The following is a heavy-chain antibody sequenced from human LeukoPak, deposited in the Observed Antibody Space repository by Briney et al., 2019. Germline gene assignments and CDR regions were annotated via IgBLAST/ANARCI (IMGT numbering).Heavy chain of an antibody. CDR1: RYTFTSYG. CDR3: ARRSGDYDFWSGYNYYYMDV. J-gene: IGHJ6*03. D-gene: IGHD3-3*01. V-gene: IGHV1-18*01. CDR2: ISAYNGNT. Sequence: GASVKVSCKASRYTFTSYGISWVRQAPGQGLEWMGWISAYNGNTNYAQKLQGRVTMTTDTSTSTAYMELRSLRSDDTAVYYCARRSGDYDFWSGYNYYYMDVWGKGTTVTVSS.